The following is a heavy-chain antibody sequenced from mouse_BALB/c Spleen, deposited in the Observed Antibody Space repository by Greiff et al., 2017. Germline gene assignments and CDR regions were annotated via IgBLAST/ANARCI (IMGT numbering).Heavy chain of an antibody. D-gene: IGHD1-1*01. CDR2: INPSTGYT. CDR1: GYTFTSYW. J-gene: IGHJ3*01. CDR3: ARRGGDYGSSYAWFAY. Sequence: LQESGAELAKPGASVKMSCKASGYTFTSYWMHWVKQRPGQGLEWIGYINPSTGYTEYNQKFKDKATLTADKSSSTAYMQLSSLTSEDSAVYYCARRGGDYGSSYAWFAYWGQGTLVTVSA. V-gene: IGHV1-7*01.